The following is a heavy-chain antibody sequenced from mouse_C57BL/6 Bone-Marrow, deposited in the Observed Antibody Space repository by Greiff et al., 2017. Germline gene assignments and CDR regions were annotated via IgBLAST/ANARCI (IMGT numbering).Heavy chain of an antibody. CDR1: GYTFTSYW. CDR2: IDPSDSYT. V-gene: IGHV1-69*01. Sequence: QVQLKQPGAELVMPGASVKLSCKASGYTFTSYWMHWVQQRPGQGLEWIGEIDPSDSYTNYNQKFKGQSTLTVDKSSSTAYMQLSSLTSEDSAVYYCASEGYSGDFDYWGQGTTLTVSS. D-gene: IGHD2-12*01. CDR3: ASEGYSGDFDY. J-gene: IGHJ2*01.